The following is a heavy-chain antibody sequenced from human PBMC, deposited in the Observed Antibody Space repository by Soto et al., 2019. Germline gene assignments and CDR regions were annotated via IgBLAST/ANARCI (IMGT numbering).Heavy chain of an antibody. D-gene: IGHD5-12*01. CDR2: INPNSGGT. V-gene: IGHV1-2*04. CDR3: ARDTGSGYDTFDY. CDR1: GYTFTGYY. Sequence: ASVKVSRKASGYTFTGYYMHWVRQAPGQGLEWMGWINPNSGGTNYAQKFQGWVTMTRDTSISTAYMELSRLRSDDTAVYYCARDTGSGYDTFDYWGQGTLVTVSS. J-gene: IGHJ4*02.